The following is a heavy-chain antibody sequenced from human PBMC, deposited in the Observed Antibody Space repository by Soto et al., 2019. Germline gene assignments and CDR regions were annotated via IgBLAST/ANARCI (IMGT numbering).Heavy chain of an antibody. J-gene: IGHJ5*02. CDR2: IYHSGRT. V-gene: IGHV4-30-4*01. CDR3: ARAPVAATSAYYPHWFDR. CDR1: GASISSGDYY. D-gene: IGHD2-15*01. Sequence: SETLSLTCTVSGASISSGDYYWSWIRQPPGKGLEWIGYIYHSGRTYYNPSLKSRVTISVDTSRNQFSLTLSSVPAADPAVYYCARAPVAATSAYYPHWFDRWGQGTLVTVSS.